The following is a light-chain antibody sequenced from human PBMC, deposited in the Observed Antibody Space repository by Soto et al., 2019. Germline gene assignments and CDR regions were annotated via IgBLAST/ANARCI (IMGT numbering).Light chain of an antibody. CDR3: LQHNTYPYT. J-gene: IGKJ2*01. CDR2: AAS. Sequence: DIPMTQSPSSLSASVGDSVTITCRASQGIRNALGWFQQRPGKAPKRLIYAASSLESGVPSRFSGSGSGTEFTLTISSLQPEDFATYYCLQHNTYPYTFGQGTKLEIK. CDR1: QGIRNA. V-gene: IGKV1-17*01.